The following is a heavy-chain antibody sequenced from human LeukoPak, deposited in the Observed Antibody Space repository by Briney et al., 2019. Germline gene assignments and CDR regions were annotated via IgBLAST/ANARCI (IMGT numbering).Heavy chain of an antibody. CDR2: IYYSGST. CDR1: GGSISSSSSYY. J-gene: IGHJ5*02. D-gene: IGHD2-15*01. V-gene: IGHV4-39*01. CDR3: ARRGGYCSGVSCLSWFDP. Sequence: SETLSLTCTVSGGSISSSSSYYWGWIRQPPGKGLEYIGSIYYSGSTYYNPSLKSRVTISVDTSKNQFSLKLSSVTAADTAVYYCARRGGYCSGVSCLSWFDPWGQGTLVTVSS.